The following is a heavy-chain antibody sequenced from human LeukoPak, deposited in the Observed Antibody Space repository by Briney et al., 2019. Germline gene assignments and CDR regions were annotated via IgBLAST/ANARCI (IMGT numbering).Heavy chain of an antibody. V-gene: IGHV1-2*02. J-gene: IGHJ5*02. CDR2: INPSSGGT. Sequence: GASVKVSCKASGYTFTDYYIHWVRQAPGQGLEWMGWINPSSGGTNYAQKVQGRVTMTRDTSINIDYMELSSLRSDDTAVYYCARDLNGGNSAWGQGTLVTVSS. CDR1: GYTFTDYY. CDR3: ARDLNGGNSA. D-gene: IGHD4-23*01.